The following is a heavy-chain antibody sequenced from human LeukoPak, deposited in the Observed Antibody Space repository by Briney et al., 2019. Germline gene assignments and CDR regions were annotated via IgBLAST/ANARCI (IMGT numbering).Heavy chain of an antibody. V-gene: IGHV4-39*01. D-gene: IGHD5-18*01. CDR3: ARWDTDMVNFDY. Sequence: SETLSLTCTVSGGSITSSSYYWGWIRQPPGKGLEWIATIYYDGSSYKNPSLRSRVAISVGTSRNQFSLRLSSVTAADTAVYFCARWDTDMVNFDYWGQGALVTASS. J-gene: IGHJ4*02. CDR2: IYYDGSS. CDR1: GGSITSSSYY.